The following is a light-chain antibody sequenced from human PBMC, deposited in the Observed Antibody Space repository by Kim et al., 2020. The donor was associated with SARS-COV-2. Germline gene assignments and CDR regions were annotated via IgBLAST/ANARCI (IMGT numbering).Light chain of an antibody. CDR1: GGSVAINY. CDR2: ENN. Sequence: KTVPISCTGSGGSVAINYVQWYQQRPGSPPATVIYENNQRPSGVPDRFSGSIDSSSNSASLTISGLKTEDEADYYCQSFDSSSHWVFGGGTQLTVL. V-gene: IGLV6-57*02. J-gene: IGLJ3*02. CDR3: QSFDSSSHWV.